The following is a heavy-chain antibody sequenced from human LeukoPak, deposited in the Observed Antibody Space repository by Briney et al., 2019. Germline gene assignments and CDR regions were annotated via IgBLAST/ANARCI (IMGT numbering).Heavy chain of an antibody. V-gene: IGHV3-30*02. Sequence: GGSLRLSCAASGITFRSYGMHWVRQAPGKGLEWVAFIWYDGSNKYYADSVKGRFTISRDNSRNTLFLQMNSLRAEDTAVYYCATDRATQYFDYWGQGTLVSASS. CDR3: ATDRATQYFDY. CDR1: GITFRSYG. D-gene: IGHD2-15*01. CDR2: IWYDGSNK. J-gene: IGHJ4*02.